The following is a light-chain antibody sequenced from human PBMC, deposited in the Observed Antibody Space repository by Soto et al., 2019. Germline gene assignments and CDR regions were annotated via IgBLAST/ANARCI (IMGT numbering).Light chain of an antibody. J-gene: IGKJ2*01. CDR1: ETVSSN. Sequence: EIVMTQSPATLSVSPGERATLSCRASETVSSNLAWYQQKLGQAPRLLIYGASTRATGIPARFSGSGSGTEFTLTISSLQSEDYAVYYCQHYNNWPFTFGQGTKVDIK. CDR2: GAS. V-gene: IGKV3-15*01. CDR3: QHYNNWPFT.